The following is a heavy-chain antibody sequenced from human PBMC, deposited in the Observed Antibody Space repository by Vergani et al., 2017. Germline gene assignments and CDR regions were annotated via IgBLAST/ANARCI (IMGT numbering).Heavy chain of an antibody. V-gene: IGHV4-38-2*02. CDR1: GYSIGSGFY. D-gene: IGHD3-16*02. CDR2: IHNRGKT. Sequence: QVQLQESGPGLVKPSETLSLTCSVSGYSIGSGFYWAWIRQSPGEGLQWLTSIHNRGKTYHNPSLKSRVSVSLDTSKNRFSLNLTSVTATDTAVYYCARETVVTSWDGYRFHYMDVWGKGTTVTVSS. CDR3: ARETVVTSWDGYRFHYMDV. J-gene: IGHJ6*03.